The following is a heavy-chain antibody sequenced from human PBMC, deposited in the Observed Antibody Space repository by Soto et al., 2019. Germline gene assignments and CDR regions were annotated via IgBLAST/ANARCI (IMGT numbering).Heavy chain of an antibody. Sequence: ASVKVSCKASGYTFTSYGISWVRQAPGQGLEWMGWISAYNGNTNYAQKLQGRVTMTTDTSTSTAYMELRSMRSDDMAVYYCARSEYCGGDCYFSFDYWCQGTLVTVST. CDR1: GYTFTSYG. V-gene: IGHV1-18*03. J-gene: IGHJ4*02. D-gene: IGHD2-21*02. CDR3: ARSEYCGGDCYFSFDY. CDR2: ISAYNGNT.